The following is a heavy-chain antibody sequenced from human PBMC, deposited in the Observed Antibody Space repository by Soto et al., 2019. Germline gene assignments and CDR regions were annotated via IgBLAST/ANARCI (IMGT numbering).Heavy chain of an antibody. D-gene: IGHD6-13*01. J-gene: IGHJ6*02. CDR1: GYTFTSYG. CDR2: ISAYNGNT. V-gene: IGHV1-18*01. CDR3: ASSVAAAGYGMDV. Sequence: QVQLVQSGAEVKKPGASVKVSCKASGYTFTSYGISWVRQAPGQGLEWMGWISAYNGNTNYAQKLQGRVTMTTDTTTSTAYKELRSLRSDDTAVYYCASSVAAAGYGMDVWGQGTTVTVSS.